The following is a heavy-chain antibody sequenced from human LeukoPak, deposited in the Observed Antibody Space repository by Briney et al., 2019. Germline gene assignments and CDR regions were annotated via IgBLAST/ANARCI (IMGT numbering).Heavy chain of an antibody. D-gene: IGHD4-17*01. CDR2: ISGSGGST. V-gene: IGHV3-23*01. CDR1: GFTFSSYA. CDR3: AKSYGDYLGYFDS. Sequence: GGSLRLSCAASGFTFSSYAMSWVRQAPGKGLEWVSAISGSGGSTNYADAVKGRFTISRDKSKNTLFLQMNSLRAEDTAVYYCAKSYGDYLGYFDSWGQGTLVTVSS. J-gene: IGHJ4*02.